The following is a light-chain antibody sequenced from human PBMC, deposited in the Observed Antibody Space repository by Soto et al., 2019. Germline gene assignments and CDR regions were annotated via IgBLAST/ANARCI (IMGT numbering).Light chain of an antibody. CDR1: QSVSSSY. Sequence: EIVLTQAPGTLSLSPGERATLSCRASQSVSSSYLAWYQQKPGQAPRLIIYGASSRETGIPDRFSGSGSGTEFTRTISRLEHEDVAVYYCQQYGSSTITFGQGTRLEIK. J-gene: IGKJ5*01. CDR2: GAS. CDR3: QQYGSSTIT. V-gene: IGKV3-20*01.